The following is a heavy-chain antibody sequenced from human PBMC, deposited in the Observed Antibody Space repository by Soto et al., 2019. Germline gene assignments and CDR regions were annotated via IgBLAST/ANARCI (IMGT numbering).Heavy chain of an antibody. J-gene: IGHJ3*02. CDR3: ARDGYYDSSGYLVSNGSPPRAFDI. D-gene: IGHD3-22*01. Sequence: SETLSLTCNVSGGSISSGDYYWSWIRQPPGKGLEWIGYIYYSGSTNYNPSLKSRVTISVDTSKNQFSLKLSSVTAADTAVYYCARDGYYDSSGYLVSNGSPPRAFDIWGQGTMVTVSS. CDR2: IYYSGST. V-gene: IGHV4-61*08. CDR1: GGSISSGDYY.